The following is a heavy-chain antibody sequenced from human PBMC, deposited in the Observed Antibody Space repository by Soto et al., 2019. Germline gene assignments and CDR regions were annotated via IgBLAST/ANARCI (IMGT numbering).Heavy chain of an antibody. Sequence: SETLSLTCTFSDGSITSSNNFCGWIRQPPWKGLEWIGTIFYGGNTYYNPSLKSRVTMSVDTFKNQFSLRLSSVTAADTAVYFCASRYYFDYGGYYHTFESLGQGTLVIVS. CDR3: ASRYYFDYGGYYHTFES. V-gene: IGHV4-39*01. J-gene: IGHJ4*02. CDR1: DGSITSSNNF. D-gene: IGHD3-22*01. CDR2: IFYGGNT.